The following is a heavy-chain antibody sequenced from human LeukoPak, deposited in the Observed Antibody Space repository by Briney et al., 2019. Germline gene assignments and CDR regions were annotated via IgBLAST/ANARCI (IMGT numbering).Heavy chain of an antibody. CDR2: INPTGGST. J-gene: IGHJ5*02. Sequence: ASVKVSCKASGYTYTSYYMHWVRQAPGQRLEWMGLINPTGGSTGYAQKFQGRVTMTRDMSTSTDYIELSSLRSEHTAIYYCARDNSVGDNAWWFDPWGQGTLVTVSS. D-gene: IGHD1-26*01. V-gene: IGHV1-46*01. CDR3: ARDNSVGDNAWWFDP. CDR1: GYTYTSYY.